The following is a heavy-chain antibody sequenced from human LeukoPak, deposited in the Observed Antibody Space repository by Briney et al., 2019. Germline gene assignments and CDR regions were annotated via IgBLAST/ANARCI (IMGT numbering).Heavy chain of an antibody. V-gene: IGHV4-59*01. D-gene: IGHD1-26*01. CDR3: ARAYGGSYYDAFDI. CDR1: GGSFSGYY. CDR2: IYYSGST. J-gene: IGHJ3*02. Sequence: SETLSLTCAVYGGSFSGYYWSWIRQPPGKGLEWIGYIYYSGSTNYNPSLKSRVTISVDTSKNQFSLKLSSVTAADTAVYYCARAYGGSYYDAFDIWGQGTMVTVSS.